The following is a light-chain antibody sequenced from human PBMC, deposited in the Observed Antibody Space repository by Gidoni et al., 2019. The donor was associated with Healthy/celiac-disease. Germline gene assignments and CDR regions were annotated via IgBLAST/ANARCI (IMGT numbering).Light chain of an antibody. CDR3: QQYDNLPRP. CDR1: QDISNY. Sequence: DIQMTQSPSSLSASVGDRVTTTCQASQDISNYLNWYQQKPGKAPKLLIYDASNLETGVPSRFSGSGSGTDFTFTISSLQPEDIATYYCQQYDNLPRPFGPGTKVDIK. V-gene: IGKV1-33*01. J-gene: IGKJ3*01. CDR2: DAS.